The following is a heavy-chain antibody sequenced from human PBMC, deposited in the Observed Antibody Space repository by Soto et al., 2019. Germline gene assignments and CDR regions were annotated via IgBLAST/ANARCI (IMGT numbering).Heavy chain of an antibody. J-gene: IGHJ4*02. Sequence: ASVKVSCKASGYTFTSYFMHWVRQAPGQGLEWTGIINPSGGSTSYAQKFQGRVTMTRDTSTSTVYMELSSLRSEDTAVYYCAREDSGYSSTWYTHYWGQGTLVTVSS. CDR2: INPSGGST. CDR3: AREDSGYSSTWYTHY. V-gene: IGHV1-46*01. CDR1: GYTFTSYF. D-gene: IGHD6-13*01.